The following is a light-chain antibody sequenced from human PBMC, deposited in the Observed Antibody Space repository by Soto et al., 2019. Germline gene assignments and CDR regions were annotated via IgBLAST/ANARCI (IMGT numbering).Light chain of an antibody. V-gene: IGKV1-33*01. CDR1: QDISNY. J-gene: IGKJ3*01. CDR3: QQYDNLPFT. CDR2: DAS. Sequence: DIQMTQSPSSLSASVGDRVTMTCQASQDISNYLNWYQQKPGKAPKLLIYDASNLETGVPSRFSGSGSGTDFTFTIISLQPEDIATYYCQQYDNLPFTFGPGTKVDFK.